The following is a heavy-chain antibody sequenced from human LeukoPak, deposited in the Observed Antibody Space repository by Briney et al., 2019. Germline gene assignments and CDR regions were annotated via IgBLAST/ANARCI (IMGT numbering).Heavy chain of an antibody. CDR3: ARMDGGHYYDSSGYYYDDAFDI. Sequence: ETLSLTCTVSGGSISSSSYYWGWIRQPPGKGLEWIGSIYYSGSTYYNPSLKSRVTISVDTSKNQFSLKLSSVTAADTAVYYCARMDGGHYYDSSGYYYDDAFDIWGQGTMVTVSS. J-gene: IGHJ3*02. CDR1: GGSISSSSYY. D-gene: IGHD3-22*01. V-gene: IGHV4-39*07. CDR2: IYYSGST.